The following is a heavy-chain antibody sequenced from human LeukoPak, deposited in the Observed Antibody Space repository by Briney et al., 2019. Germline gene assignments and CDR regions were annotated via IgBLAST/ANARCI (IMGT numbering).Heavy chain of an antibody. CDR3: AKADCSGGSCLFDY. D-gene: IGHD2-15*01. CDR1: GFTFDDYA. CDR2: ISWDGGST. J-gene: IGHJ4*02. V-gene: IGHV3-43D*03. Sequence: GGSLRLSCAASGFTFDDYAMHWVRQAPGKGLEWVSLISWDGGSTYYADSVKGRFTISRDNSKNSLYLQMNSLRAEDTALYYRAKADCSGGSCLFDYWGQGTLVTVSS.